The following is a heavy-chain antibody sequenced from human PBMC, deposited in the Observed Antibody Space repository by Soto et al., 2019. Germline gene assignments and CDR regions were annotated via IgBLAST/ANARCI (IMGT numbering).Heavy chain of an antibody. CDR2: ILTIFGPA. V-gene: IGHV1-69*13. Sequence: SVKVSSKASGRPFSSSAISWLRQAPGQGLEWMGGILTIFGPAHYAQKFQGRVTITADESTSTAHLELNSLRSEDPAASYCARAAGVEMATTTLDCWGQGTLFTVSS. J-gene: IGHJ4*02. D-gene: IGHD5-12*01. CDR1: GRPFSSSA. CDR3: ARAAGVEMATTTLDC.